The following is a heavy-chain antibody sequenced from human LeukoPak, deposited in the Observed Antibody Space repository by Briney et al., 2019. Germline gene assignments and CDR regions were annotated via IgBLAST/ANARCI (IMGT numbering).Heavy chain of an antibody. CDR2: INHSGST. Sequence: MTSETLSLTCAVYGESFSAYSWNWIRQSPGKGLEWIGEINHSGSTNYNPSLKSRVTISVDTSKNQTSKRQFSLKSNSVTAADTAVYYCTRERSTPGINWFDPWGQGTLVTVSS. CDR3: TRERSTPGINWFDP. J-gene: IGHJ5*02. V-gene: IGHV4-34*01. D-gene: IGHD2-2*01. CDR1: GESFSAYS.